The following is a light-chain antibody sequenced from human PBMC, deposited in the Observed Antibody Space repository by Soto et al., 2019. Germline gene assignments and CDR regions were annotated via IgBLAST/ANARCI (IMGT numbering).Light chain of an antibody. CDR2: AAS. V-gene: IGKV1-39*01. CDR1: QSISSY. Sequence: DSQMTHSPSSLSASVGDRVTITCWAIQSISSYLHWYQQKPGKAPKFLIYAASSLHSAVPSRFSGSGSRTDLTLTISTLPPEDFATYYCQQSYSTLMYTFGQGTKVDIK. J-gene: IGKJ2*01. CDR3: QQSYSTLMYT.